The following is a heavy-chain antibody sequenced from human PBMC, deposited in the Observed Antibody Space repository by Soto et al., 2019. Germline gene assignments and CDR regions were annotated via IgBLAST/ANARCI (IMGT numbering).Heavy chain of an antibody. CDR2: INAAIGNT. Sequence: QVQLVQSGAEVEKPGASVKVSCKASGYTFTNYAMHWVRQAPGQRLEWMGWINAAIGNTKYSQKFQGSVTITRDTSANTAYMELSSLRSEDTAVYYCARRNVYGSGSYSFDYWGQGNLVTVSS. CDR1: GYTFTNYA. CDR3: ARRNVYGSGSYSFDY. V-gene: IGHV1-3*01. D-gene: IGHD3-10*01. J-gene: IGHJ4*02.